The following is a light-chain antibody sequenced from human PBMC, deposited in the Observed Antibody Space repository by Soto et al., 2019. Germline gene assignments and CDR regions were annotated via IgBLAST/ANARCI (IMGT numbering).Light chain of an antibody. V-gene: IGLV1-40*01. J-gene: IGLJ1*01. CDR1: SSNIGAGYD. Sequence: QSVLTQPPSVSGAPGQRVTISCTGSSSNIGAGYDVHWYQQLPGTAPKLLIYGNSNRPSGVPDRFSGSKSGTSASLAITGLQAEDEADYYCQPYDSSLSGYVFGTGTKVIVL. CDR2: GNS. CDR3: QPYDSSLSGYV.